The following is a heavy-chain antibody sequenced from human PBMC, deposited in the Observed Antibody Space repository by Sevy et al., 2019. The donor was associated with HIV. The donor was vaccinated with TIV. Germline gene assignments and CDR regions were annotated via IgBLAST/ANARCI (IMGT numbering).Heavy chain of an antibody. V-gene: IGHV4-61*02. Sequence: SETLSLTCTVSGGSISSGSYYWSWIRQPAGKGLEWIGRIYTSGSTNYNPSLKSRVTISVDTSKNQFSLRLSSVTAADTAMYYCAGENACGRGYSWGQGTLVTVSS. CDR3: AGENACGRGYS. CDR2: IYTSGST. D-gene: IGHD6-25*01. CDR1: GGSISSGSYY. J-gene: IGHJ4*02.